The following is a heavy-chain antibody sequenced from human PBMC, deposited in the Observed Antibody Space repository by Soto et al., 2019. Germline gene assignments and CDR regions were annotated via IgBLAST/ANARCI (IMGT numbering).Heavy chain of an antibody. CDR3: ARMDNGATDQTFDS. CDR1: GGSISNRDDC. V-gene: IGHV4-39*01. D-gene: IGHD2-8*01. J-gene: IGHJ4*02. Sequence: SETLSLTCTVSGGSISNRDDCWGWIRQPPGKGLEWIGNLCSGRSTNYNPSLHSRVTVSADTSKNQISLKLSSVTAADTAVYYCARMDNGATDQTFDSWGQGTLVTVS. CDR2: LCSGRST.